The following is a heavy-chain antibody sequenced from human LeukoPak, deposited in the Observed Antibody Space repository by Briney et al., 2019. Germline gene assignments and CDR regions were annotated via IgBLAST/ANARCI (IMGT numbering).Heavy chain of an antibody. CDR1: GFTFSSYS. Sequence: GGSLRLSCAASGFTFSSYSMNWVRQAPGKGLERVSYISSSSSTIYYADSVKGRFTISRDNAKNSLYLQMNSLRAEDTAVYYCASLTPIVVVPAAHYYYMDVWGKGTTVTVSS. J-gene: IGHJ6*03. CDR3: ASLTPIVVVPAAHYYYMDV. CDR2: ISSSSSTI. D-gene: IGHD2-2*01. V-gene: IGHV3-48*01.